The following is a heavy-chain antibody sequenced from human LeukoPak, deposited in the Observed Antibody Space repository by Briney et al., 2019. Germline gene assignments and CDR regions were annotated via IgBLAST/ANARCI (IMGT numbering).Heavy chain of an antibody. D-gene: IGHD3-22*01. CDR2: IRSKTNSYAT. CDR1: GFTFSGSA. CDR3: TRYYYDGSGYYYLFDY. Sequence: GGSLRLSCAASGFTFSGSAMHWVRQASGKVLEWVGRIRSKTNSYATAYAASVKGRFTISRDDSKNTAYLQMNSLKTEDTAVYYCTRYYYDGSGYYYLFDYWGQGTLVTVSS. J-gene: IGHJ4*02. V-gene: IGHV3-73*01.